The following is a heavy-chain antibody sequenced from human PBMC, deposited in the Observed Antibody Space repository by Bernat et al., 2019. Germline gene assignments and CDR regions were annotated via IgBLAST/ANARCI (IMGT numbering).Heavy chain of an antibody. Sequence: QVQLVESGGGVVQPGRSLRLSCAASGFTFSSYGMHWVRQAPGKGLEWVAVISYDESNKDYADSVKGRFTISRDNSKNTLYLQMNSLRAEDTAVYYCAKDWRSGYKIGAFDIWGQGTMVTVSS. CDR3: AKDWRSGYKIGAFDI. V-gene: IGHV3-30*18. J-gene: IGHJ3*02. D-gene: IGHD3-22*01. CDR1: GFTFSSYG. CDR2: ISYDESNK.